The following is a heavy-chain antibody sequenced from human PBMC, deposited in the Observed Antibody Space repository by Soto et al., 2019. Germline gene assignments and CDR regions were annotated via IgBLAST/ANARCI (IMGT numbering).Heavy chain of an antibody. CDR1: GFTFSTYG. CDR2: ISCAGSNK. J-gene: IGHJ4*02. V-gene: IGHV3-30*18. Sequence: PGGSLRLSSAASGFTFSTYGMHWVRQAPSKGLEWVTAISCAGSNKYYADSVKGRFTISRDNSKNTLYLQLNSLRPDDTAVYYCAKDSGLDYWGQGTLVTVSS. CDR3: AKDSGLDY. D-gene: IGHD6-25*01.